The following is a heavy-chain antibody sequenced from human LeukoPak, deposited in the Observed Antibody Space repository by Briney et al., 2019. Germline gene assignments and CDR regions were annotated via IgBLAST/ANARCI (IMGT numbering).Heavy chain of an antibody. CDR3: ARVAWPNYSDTDTSGHFDY. J-gene: IGHJ4*02. V-gene: IGHV4-59*01. D-gene: IGHD3-22*01. CDR2: IYYSGST. Sequence: SETLSLTCTVSGDSISSYYWNWVRQPPGKGLEWVGYIYYSGSTNCNPSLKSRVTISIDTSKNQFSLKLRSVTAADTAVYYCARVAWPNYSDTDTSGHFDYWGQGALVTVSS. CDR1: GDSISSYY.